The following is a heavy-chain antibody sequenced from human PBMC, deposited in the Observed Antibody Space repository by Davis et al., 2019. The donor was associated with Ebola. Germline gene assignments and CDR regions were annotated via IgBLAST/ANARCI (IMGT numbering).Heavy chain of an antibody. CDR1: GGTFSSYA. Sequence: SVKVSCKASGGTFSSYAISWVRQPPGQGLEWMGGIIPIFGTANYAQKFQGRVTITADKSTSTAYMELSSLRSEDTAVYYCARDEVYGDYIFYYYGMDVWGQGTTVTVSS. J-gene: IGHJ6*02. CDR3: ARDEVYGDYIFYYYGMDV. CDR2: IIPIFGTA. D-gene: IGHD4-17*01. V-gene: IGHV1-69*06.